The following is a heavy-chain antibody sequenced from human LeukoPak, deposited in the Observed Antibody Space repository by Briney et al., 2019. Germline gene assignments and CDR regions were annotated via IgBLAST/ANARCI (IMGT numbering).Heavy chain of an antibody. V-gene: IGHV3-48*02. D-gene: IGHD5-18*01. CDR2: ISSGGSTI. CDR3: VRGEATAVVPGCDY. CDR1: GFTFSDYS. Sequence: GGSLRLSCASSGFTFSDYSMNWVRQAPGKGLEWVSYISSGGSTIYYADSVRGRFTISRDNAKISLYLQMNSLRDEDTAVYYCVRGEATAVVPGCDYWGQGILVTVSS. J-gene: IGHJ4*02.